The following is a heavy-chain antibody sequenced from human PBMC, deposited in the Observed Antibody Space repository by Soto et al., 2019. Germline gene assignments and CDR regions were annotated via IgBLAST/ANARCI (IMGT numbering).Heavy chain of an antibody. J-gene: IGHJ5*02. CDR1: GYTFTSYA. CDR2: INAGNGNT. CDR3: ARDLPYDSSGFNWFDP. D-gene: IGHD3-22*01. V-gene: IGHV1-3*01. Sequence: ASVKVSCKACGYTFTSYAMHWVRQAPGQRLEWMGWINAGNGNTKYSQKFQGRVTITRDTSASTAYMELSSLRSEDTAVYYCARDLPYDSSGFNWFDPWGQGTLVTVSS.